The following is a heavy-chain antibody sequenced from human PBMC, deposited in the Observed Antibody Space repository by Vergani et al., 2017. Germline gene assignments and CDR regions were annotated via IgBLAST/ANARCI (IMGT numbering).Heavy chain of an antibody. Sequence: VQLVESGGGLVKPGGSLRLSCAASGFTFSSYAMHWVRQAPGKGLEWVAVISYDGSNKYYADSVKGRFTISRDNSKNTLYLQMNSLRAEDTAVYYCARGDYGDYRDAFDIWGQGTMGTVSS. CDR2: ISYDGSNK. V-gene: IGHV3-30-3*01. CDR1: GFTFSSYA. J-gene: IGHJ3*02. CDR3: ARGDYGDYRDAFDI. D-gene: IGHD4-17*01.